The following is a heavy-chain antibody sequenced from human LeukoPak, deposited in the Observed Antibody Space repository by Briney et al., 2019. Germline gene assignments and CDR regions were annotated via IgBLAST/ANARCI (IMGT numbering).Heavy chain of an antibody. CDR1: GFTFSSYG. J-gene: IGHJ4*02. V-gene: IGHV3-30*02. CDR3: AKVGKYSSGWYTVDY. Sequence: GGSLRLSWAASGFTFSSYGMHWVRQAPGKGLEWVAFIRYDGSNKYYADSVKGRFTISRDNSKNTLYLQMNSLRAEDTAVYYSAKVGKYSSGWYTVDYWGQGTLVTVS. D-gene: IGHD6-19*01. CDR2: IRYDGSNK.